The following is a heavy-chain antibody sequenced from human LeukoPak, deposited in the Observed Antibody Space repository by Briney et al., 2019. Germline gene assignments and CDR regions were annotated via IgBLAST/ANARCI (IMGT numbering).Heavy chain of an antibody. CDR3: VKDRPCETCMPMDA. Sequence: PGGSLRLSCAASGFRFTDYSMSWVRQAPGKGLEWVAGLGRSGEYKYYADSVKGRFTISRDNSKDTVSLQMNSLRAEDSAIYFGVKDRPCETCMPMDAWGQGTTVTVSS. J-gene: IGHJ6*02. CDR1: GFRFTDYS. V-gene: IGHV3-23*01. D-gene: IGHD2-2*01. CDR2: LGRSGEYK.